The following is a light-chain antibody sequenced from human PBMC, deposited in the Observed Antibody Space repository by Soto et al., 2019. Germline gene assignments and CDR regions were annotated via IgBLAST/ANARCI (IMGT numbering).Light chain of an antibody. V-gene: IGKV1-27*01. CDR1: QGIAPY. J-gene: IGKJ4*01. CDR2: ATS. CDR3: QKYNSAPLT. Sequence: DVQMTQSPSSLSAFVGDRVTITCRASQGIAPYIAWFQQKPGKVPKLLIYATSTLQSGVPSRFSGSGSGTDFTLTVTSLQPEDVGTYYCQKYNSAPLTFGGGTKVDIK.